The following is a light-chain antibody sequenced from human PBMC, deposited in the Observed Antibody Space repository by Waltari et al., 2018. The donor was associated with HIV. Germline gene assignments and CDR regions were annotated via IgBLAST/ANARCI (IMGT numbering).Light chain of an antibody. CDR2: EVS. Sequence: QSALTQPASVSGSPGQSITISRTGTSSDVGGYNLVSWYQQHPGKAPKLIIYEVSKRPSGVSNRFSGSKSGNTASLTIAGLQAEDEADYYCCAYAGSTTYVIFGGGTKLTVL. CDR1: SSDVGGYNL. J-gene: IGLJ2*01. V-gene: IGLV2-23*02. CDR3: CAYAGSTTYVI.